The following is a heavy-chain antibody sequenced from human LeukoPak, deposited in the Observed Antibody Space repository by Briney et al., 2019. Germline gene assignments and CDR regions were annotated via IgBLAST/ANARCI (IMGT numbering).Heavy chain of an antibody. V-gene: IGHV4-39*07. D-gene: IGHD1-26*01. CDR1: GGSISSSSYY. CDR2: IYYSGST. CDR3: ARVRGSSGSYEYYHYMDV. Sequence: PSETLSLTCTVSGGSISSSSYYWGWIRQPPGKGLEWIGSIYYSGSTYYNPSLKSRVTMSVDTSKKQFSLKLSSVTAADTAVYYCARVRGSSGSYEYYHYMDVWGKGTTVTISS. J-gene: IGHJ6*03.